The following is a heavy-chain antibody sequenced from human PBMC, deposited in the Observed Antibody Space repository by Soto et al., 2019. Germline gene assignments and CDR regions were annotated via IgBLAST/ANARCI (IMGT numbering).Heavy chain of an antibody. CDR1: GYTFTSYG. V-gene: IGHV1-18*01. CDR2: ISAYNGNT. D-gene: IGHD3-9*01. CDR3: AREGILTGYYNVNYNYYGMDV. Sequence: GASVKVSCKASGYTFTSYGISWVRQAPGQGLEWMGWISAYNGNTNYAQKLQGRVTMTTDTSTSTAYMELRSLRSDDTAVYYCAREGILTGYYNVNYNYYGMDVWGQGTTVTVSS. J-gene: IGHJ6*02.